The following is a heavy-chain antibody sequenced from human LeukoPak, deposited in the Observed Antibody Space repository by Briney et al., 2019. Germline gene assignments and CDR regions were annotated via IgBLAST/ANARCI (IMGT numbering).Heavy chain of an antibody. CDR1: GGSISCYS. Sequence: SETLSLTCTVSGGSISCYSCNWIRQPPGKGLDWNEYIYDSGSTNYSPSLKSRVTISVDTSKNQFSLKLSSVTAADTAVYYCARDRSGSGSYYTRYYGMDVWGQGTTVTVSS. CDR3: ARDRSGSGSYYTRYYGMDV. CDR2: IYDSGST. J-gene: IGHJ6*02. V-gene: IGHV4-59*01. D-gene: IGHD3-10*01.